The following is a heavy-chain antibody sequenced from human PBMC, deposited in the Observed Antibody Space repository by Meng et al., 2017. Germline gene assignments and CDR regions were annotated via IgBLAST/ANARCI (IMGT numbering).Heavy chain of an antibody. CDR1: GYTFTGYY. Sequence: QVQLGQCGAEVKKPGASVKVSCKASGYTFTGYYMHWVRQAPGQGLEWMGRINPNSGGTNYAQKFQGRVTMTRDTSISTAYMELSRLRSDDTAVYYCARDYREYCSGGSCYYFDYWGQGTLVTVSS. CDR2: INPNSGGT. J-gene: IGHJ4*02. V-gene: IGHV1-2*06. CDR3: ARDYREYCSGGSCYYFDY. D-gene: IGHD2-15*01.